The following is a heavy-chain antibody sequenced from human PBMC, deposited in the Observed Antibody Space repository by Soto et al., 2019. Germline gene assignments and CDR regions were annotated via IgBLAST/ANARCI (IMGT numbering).Heavy chain of an antibody. CDR3: TTDPGTTVTNHYYGMDV. J-gene: IGHJ6*02. CDR2: ISYDGSNK. Sequence: PGGSLRLSCAASGFTFSSYGMHWVRQAPGKGLEWVAVISYDGSNKYYVDSVKGRFTISRDNSKNTLYLQMNSLRAEDTAVYYCTTDPGTTVTNHYYGMDVWGQGTTVTVSS. CDR1: GFTFSSYG. V-gene: IGHV3-30*03. D-gene: IGHD4-17*01.